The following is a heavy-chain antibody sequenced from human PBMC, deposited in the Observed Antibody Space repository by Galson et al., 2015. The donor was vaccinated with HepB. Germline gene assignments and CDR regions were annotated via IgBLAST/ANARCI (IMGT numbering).Heavy chain of an antibody. Sequence: SLRLSCAASGFTFSDYYMSWIRQAPGKGLEWVSYITSSGNTIYYADSVKGRFTISRDNAKNSLHLQMNSLRAEDTAVYYCARDLGAYDFWSGYQNENYQYYGMDVWGQGTTVTVSS. CDR1: GFTFSDYY. J-gene: IGHJ6*02. V-gene: IGHV3-11*01. CDR3: ARDLGAYDFWSGYQNENYQYYGMDV. D-gene: IGHD3-3*01. CDR2: ITSSGNTI.